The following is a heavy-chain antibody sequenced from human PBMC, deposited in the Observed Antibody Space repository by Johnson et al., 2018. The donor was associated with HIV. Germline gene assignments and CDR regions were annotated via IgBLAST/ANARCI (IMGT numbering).Heavy chain of an antibody. CDR2: IRYDGSNK. CDR1: GFNFYEYD. CDR3: AKDPSYIVATAMTDAFDI. D-gene: IGHD5-12*01. J-gene: IGHJ3*02. V-gene: IGHV3-30*02. Sequence: QLVESGGGVVRPGESLRISCVASGFNFYEYDVSWVRQVLGKGLEWVAFIRYDGSNKYYADSVKGRFTISRDNSKNTLYLQMNSLRAEDTAVYYCAKDPSYIVATAMTDAFDIWGQGTMVTVSS.